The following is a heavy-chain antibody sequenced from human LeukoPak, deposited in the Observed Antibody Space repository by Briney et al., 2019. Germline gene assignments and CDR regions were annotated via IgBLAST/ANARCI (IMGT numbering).Heavy chain of an antibody. CDR1: GFTFSSFS. D-gene: IGHD1-26*01. J-gene: IGHJ6*02. Sequence: PGGSLRLSCAASGFTFSSFSMNWVRQAPGKGLEWVSYISSSSSTIYYADSVKGRFTISRDNAKNSLYLQMNSLRDEDTAVYYCARVVGAWPEPASMDVWGQGTTVTVSS. V-gene: IGHV3-48*02. CDR3: ARVVGAWPEPASMDV. CDR2: ISSSSSTI.